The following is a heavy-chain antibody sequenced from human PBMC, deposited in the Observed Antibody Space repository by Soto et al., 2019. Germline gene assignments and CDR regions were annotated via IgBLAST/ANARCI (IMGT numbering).Heavy chain of an antibody. CDR1: GFTFSSYA. J-gene: IGHJ6*02. Sequence: GGSLRLSCAASGFTFSSYAMSWVRQAPGKGLEWVSAISGSGGSTYYADSVRGRFTISRDNSKNTLYLQMNSLRAEDTAVYYCAKDLGIVVVVAAPGRYYGMDVWGQGTTVTVSS. D-gene: IGHD2-15*01. V-gene: IGHV3-23*01. CDR3: AKDLGIVVVVAAPGRYYGMDV. CDR2: ISGSGGST.